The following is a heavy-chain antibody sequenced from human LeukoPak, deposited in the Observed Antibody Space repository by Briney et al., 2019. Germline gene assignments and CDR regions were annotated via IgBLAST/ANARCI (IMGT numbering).Heavy chain of an antibody. V-gene: IGHV3-48*01. J-gene: IGHJ4*02. D-gene: IGHD6-19*01. CDR2: ISSSGSTI. Sequence: QPGGSLCLSCAASGFTFSSYSMNWVRQAPGKWLEWVSYISSSGSTIYYADSVKGRFTISRDNAKNSLYLQMNSLRAEDTAVYYCARKWLVRYYFDYWGQGTLVTVSS. CDR1: GFTFSSYS. CDR3: ARKWLVRYYFDY.